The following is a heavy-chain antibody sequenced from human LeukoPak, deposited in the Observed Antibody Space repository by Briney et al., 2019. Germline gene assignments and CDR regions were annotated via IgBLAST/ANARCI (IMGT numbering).Heavy chain of an antibody. V-gene: IGHV1-2*02. J-gene: IGHJ4*02. CDR3: ARDEPYGRYPGIGY. Sequence: GASVKVSCKASGYTFSGHYMHWVRQAPGQGLEWMGWINPKSGGAKYAEDFQGRVTMTRDTSITTVYMEMSRLTSDDTAVYYCARDEPYGRYPGIGYWGQGTLVIVSS. CDR1: GYTFSGHY. CDR2: INPKSGGA. D-gene: IGHD3-16*02.